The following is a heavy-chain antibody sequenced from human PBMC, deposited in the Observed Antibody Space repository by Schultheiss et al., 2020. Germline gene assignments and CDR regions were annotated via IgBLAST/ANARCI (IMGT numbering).Heavy chain of an antibody. V-gene: IGHV3-21*01. CDR2: ISSSSSYI. CDR3: AARYCSSTSCYYYYYGMDV. D-gene: IGHD2-2*01. J-gene: IGHJ6*02. Sequence: GGSLRLSCAASGFTFSSYAMHWVRQAPGKGLEWVSSISSSSSYIYYADSVKGRFTISRDNAKNSLYLQMNSLRAEDTAVYYCAARYCSSTSCYYYYYGMDVWGQGTTVTDSS. CDR1: GFTFSSYA.